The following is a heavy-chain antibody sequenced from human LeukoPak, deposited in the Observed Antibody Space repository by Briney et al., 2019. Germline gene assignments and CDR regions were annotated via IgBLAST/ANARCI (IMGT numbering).Heavy chain of an antibody. Sequence: ASVKVSCKASGYTFTSYGISWVRQAPGQGLEWMGWISAYNGNTNYEQKLQGRVTMTTDTSTSTAYMELRSLRSDDTAVYYCARVFGGPYDFWSGYYSYYYYMDVWGKGTTVTVSS. CDR3: ARVFGGPYDFWSGYYSYYYYMDV. J-gene: IGHJ6*03. CDR2: ISAYNGNT. D-gene: IGHD3-3*01. V-gene: IGHV1-18*01. CDR1: GYTFTSYG.